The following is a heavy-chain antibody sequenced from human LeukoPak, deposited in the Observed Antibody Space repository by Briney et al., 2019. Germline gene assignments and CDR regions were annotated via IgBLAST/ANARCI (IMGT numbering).Heavy chain of an antibody. J-gene: IGHJ4*02. D-gene: IGHD2-15*01. V-gene: IGHV4-30-4*01. Sequence: EASETLSLTCTVSGGSISSGDYYWSWIRQPPGKGLEWIGYIYYSGSTYYNPSLKSRVTISVDTSKNQFSLKLSSVTAADTAVYYCARVPGGSPPTVRNFDYWGQGTLVTVSS. CDR2: IYYSGST. CDR3: ARVPGGSPPTVRNFDY. CDR1: GGSISSGDYY.